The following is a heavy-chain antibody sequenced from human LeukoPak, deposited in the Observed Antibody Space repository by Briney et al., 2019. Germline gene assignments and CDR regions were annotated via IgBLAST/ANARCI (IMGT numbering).Heavy chain of an antibody. V-gene: IGHV4-39*01. D-gene: IGHD1-26*01. J-gene: IGHJ4*02. Sequence: PSETLSLTCTVSGGSISSSSYYWGRIPQPPGKGLEWIGSIYYSGSTYYNPSLKSRVTISVDTSKNQFSPKLSSVTAADTAVYYCARLRSGSYDYWGQGTLVTVSS. CDR3: ARLRSGSYDY. CDR2: IYYSGST. CDR1: GGSISSSSYY.